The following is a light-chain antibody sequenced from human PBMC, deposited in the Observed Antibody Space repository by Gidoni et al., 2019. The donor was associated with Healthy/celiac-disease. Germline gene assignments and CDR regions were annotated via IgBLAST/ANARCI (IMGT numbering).Light chain of an antibody. Sequence: DIQMTQSPSTLSASVGDRVTIPCRASQSISSWLAWYQQKPGKAPKLLIYDASSLESGVPSRFSGSGSGTEFTLTISSLQPDDFATYYCQQYNSWWTFXQXTKVEIK. V-gene: IGKV1-5*01. J-gene: IGKJ1*01. CDR1: QSISSW. CDR2: DAS. CDR3: QQYNSWWT.